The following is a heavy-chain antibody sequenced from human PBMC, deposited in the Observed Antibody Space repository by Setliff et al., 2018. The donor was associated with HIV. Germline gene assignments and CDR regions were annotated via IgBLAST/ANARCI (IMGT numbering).Heavy chain of an antibody. CDR2: MNPSSGGT. Sequence: GASVKVSCKASQYTFTGYYMHWVRQAPGQGLEWVGWMNPSSGGTNFAQKFQGRVTMTRDTSISTAYMELSRLRSEDTAVYYCARGGMTTVKFPNYWGQGTLVTVSS. J-gene: IGHJ4*02. CDR3: ARGGMTTVKFPNY. V-gene: IGHV1-2*02. CDR1: QYTFTGYY. D-gene: IGHD4-4*01.